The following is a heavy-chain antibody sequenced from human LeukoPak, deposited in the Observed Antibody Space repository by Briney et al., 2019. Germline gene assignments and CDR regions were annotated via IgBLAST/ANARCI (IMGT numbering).Heavy chain of an antibody. CDR2: INPNSGGT. V-gene: IGHV1-2*04. CDR1: GGTFISYA. D-gene: IGHD7-27*01. J-gene: IGHJ3*02. CDR3: ALEAGENAFDI. Sequence: ASVKVSCKASGGTFISYAISWVRQAPGQGLEWMVWINPNSGGTNYAQKFQGWVTMTRDTSISTAYMELSRLRSDDTAVYYCALEAGENAFDIWGQGTMVTVSS.